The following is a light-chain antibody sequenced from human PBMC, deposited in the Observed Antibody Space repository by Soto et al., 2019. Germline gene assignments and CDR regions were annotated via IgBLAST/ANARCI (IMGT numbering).Light chain of an antibody. CDR2: LSF. J-gene: IGKJ5*01. V-gene: IGKV1-12*01. Sequence: DIQITQSPSSVSASVGERVTITCRASQDIRGSVAWYRQKPGKAPMLLIYLSFNLQSGVPSRFSGSGSGTDFTLTIISLQPEDFATYFCQQMDSFPISFGQGTRLEIK. CDR3: QQMDSFPIS. CDR1: QDIRGS.